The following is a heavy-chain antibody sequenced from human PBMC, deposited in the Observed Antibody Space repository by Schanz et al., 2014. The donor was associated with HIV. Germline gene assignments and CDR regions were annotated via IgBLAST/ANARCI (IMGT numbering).Heavy chain of an antibody. Sequence: EVQLLESGGGFVQPGGSLRLSCAASGFAFNNYAMTWVRQAPGKGLEWVSSISASGGRTYYADSVNGRFTISRDNSKNTLSLQMTALRTEDTAIYYCAKPEYDSSGNSQTHFDYWGQGTLVSVSS. CDR1: GFAFNNYA. V-gene: IGHV3-23*01. D-gene: IGHD3-22*01. CDR2: ISASGGRT. CDR3: AKPEYDSSGNSQTHFDY. J-gene: IGHJ4*02.